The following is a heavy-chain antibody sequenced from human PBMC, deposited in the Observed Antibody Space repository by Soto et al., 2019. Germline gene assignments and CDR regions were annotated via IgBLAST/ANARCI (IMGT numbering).Heavy chain of an antibody. CDR2: IYHSGST. CDR1: GYSISSGYY. J-gene: IGHJ5*01. Sequence: SETLSLTCAVSGYSISSGYYWGWIRQPPGKGLEWIGSIYHSGSTYYNPSLKSRVTISVDTSKSQFSLNVTSVTAADTAVYFCARGRYCLTGRCFPNCFDSWGQGALVTVSS. V-gene: IGHV4-38-2*01. CDR3: ARGRYCLTGRCFPNCFDS. D-gene: IGHD7-27*01.